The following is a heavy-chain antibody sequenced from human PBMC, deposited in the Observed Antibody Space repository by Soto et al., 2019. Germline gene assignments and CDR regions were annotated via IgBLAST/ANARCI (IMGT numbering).Heavy chain of an antibody. J-gene: IGHJ6*02. CDR3: ARHRYYYDSSGHKYYYHGMDV. D-gene: IGHD3-22*01. Sequence: GESLKISCKGSGYSFTSYWIGWVRQMPGKGLEWMGIIYPGDSDTRYSPSFQGQVTISADKSISTAYLQWSSLKASDTAMYYCARHRYYYDSSGHKYYYHGMDVWGQGTTVTVSS. CDR2: IYPGDSDT. V-gene: IGHV5-51*01. CDR1: GYSFTSYW.